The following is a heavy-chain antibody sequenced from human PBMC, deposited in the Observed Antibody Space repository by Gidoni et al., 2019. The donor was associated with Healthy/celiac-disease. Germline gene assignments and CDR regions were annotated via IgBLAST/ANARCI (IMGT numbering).Heavy chain of an antibody. V-gene: IGHV3-30-3*01. D-gene: IGHD1-26*01. J-gene: IGHJ4*02. CDR1: GFSFSSYA. CDR2: ISYDGSNK. CDR3: AREEIVGATRGSGFDY. Sequence: QVQLVESGGGVVQPGRSLRISGAASGFSFSSYAMQWVRQAPGKGLECVAFISYDGSNKYYADSVKGRFTISRDNSKNTLYLQMNSLRAEDTAVYYCAREEIVGATRGSGFDYWGQGTLVTVSS.